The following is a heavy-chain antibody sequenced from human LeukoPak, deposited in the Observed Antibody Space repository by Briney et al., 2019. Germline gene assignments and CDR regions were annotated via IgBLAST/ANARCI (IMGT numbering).Heavy chain of an antibody. CDR1: GGSFSGYY. Sequence: SETLSLTCAVYGGSFSGYYWSWIRQPPGKGLEWIGEINHSGSTNYNPSLKSRVTISVDTSKNQFSLKLSSVTAADTAVYYCARLLGCSSTSCYYNYYYYYMDVWGKGTTVTVSS. CDR2: INHSGST. D-gene: IGHD2-2*01. CDR3: ARLLGCSSTSCYYNYYYYYMDV. V-gene: IGHV4-34*01. J-gene: IGHJ6*03.